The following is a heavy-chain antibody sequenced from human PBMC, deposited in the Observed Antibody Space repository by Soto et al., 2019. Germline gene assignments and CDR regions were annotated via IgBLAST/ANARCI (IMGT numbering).Heavy chain of an antibody. Sequence: QVQLVQSGAEVKXPGSSVKVSXKXSXGTXXXXXISXXXXXXXXXXXXXXAIIPIFGTANYAQKFQGRVTITADESTSTAYMELSSLRSEDTAVYYCARAEYSSSAIYGMDVWGQGTTVTVSS. CDR3: ARAEYSSSAIYGMDV. V-gene: IGHV1-69*01. D-gene: IGHD6-6*01. CDR2: IIPIFGTA. CDR1: XGTXXXXX. J-gene: IGHJ6*02.